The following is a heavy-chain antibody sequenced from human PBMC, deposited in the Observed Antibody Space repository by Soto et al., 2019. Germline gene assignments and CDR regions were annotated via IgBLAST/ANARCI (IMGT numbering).Heavy chain of an antibody. V-gene: IGHV3-23*01. Sequence: PGGSLRLSCAASGFTFSIYAMSWVRQAPGKGLEWVSSIGTPDETYYADSVQGRFTISRDNSKNTLFLQMTSPLAADTAVYYRAKDRMDRNSVWDPFDVWGQGTMVTVSS. CDR3: AKDRMDRNSVWDPFDV. J-gene: IGHJ3*01. D-gene: IGHD4-4*01. CDR1: GFTFSIYA. CDR2: IGTPDET.